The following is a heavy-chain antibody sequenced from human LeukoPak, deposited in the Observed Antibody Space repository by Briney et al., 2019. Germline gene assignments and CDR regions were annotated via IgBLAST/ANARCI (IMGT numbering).Heavy chain of an antibody. CDR1: GRSLASYY. J-gene: IGHJ5*02. V-gene: IGHV4-59*01. CDR3: TRDNVAGRSWLDP. CDR2: IYFSGST. Sequence: SETLSLTCTVSGRSLASYYWNWIRQPPGKGLEWIGHIYFSGSTKYNPSLKSRVTISVDTSKNQFSLKLSSVTAADTAVYYCTRDNVAGRSWLDPWGPGTLVTVPS. D-gene: IGHD6-19*01.